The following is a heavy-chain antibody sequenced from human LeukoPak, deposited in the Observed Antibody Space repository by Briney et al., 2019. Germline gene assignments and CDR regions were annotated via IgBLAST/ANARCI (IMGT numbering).Heavy chain of an antibody. V-gene: IGHV1-2*02. Sequence: ASVKVSCKASGYTFTGYYMHWVRQAPGQGLEWMGWINPNSGGTNYAQKFQGRVTMTRDTSISTAYMELSRLRSDDTAVYYCATSYSPYYDFWSGKMDAWGQGTTVTVSS. J-gene: IGHJ6*02. CDR1: GYTFTGYY. D-gene: IGHD3-3*01. CDR2: INPNSGGT. CDR3: ATSYSPYYDFWSGKMDA.